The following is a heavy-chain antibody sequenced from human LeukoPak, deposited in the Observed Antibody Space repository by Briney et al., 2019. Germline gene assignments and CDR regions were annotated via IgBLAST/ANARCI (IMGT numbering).Heavy chain of an antibody. V-gene: IGHV4-59*08. D-gene: IGHD5-24*01. CDR1: GGSMSRYY. CDR2: IYYSGST. J-gene: IGHJ4*02. Sequence: PSETLSLTCNVSGGSMSRYYWSWIRQPPGKGLEWIGYIYYSGSTNYNPSLKSRVSISLDTSKNQFSLRLTSVTATDTAVYYCATLDVYRASSSDSWGQGTLVTVSS. CDR3: ATLDVYRASSSDS.